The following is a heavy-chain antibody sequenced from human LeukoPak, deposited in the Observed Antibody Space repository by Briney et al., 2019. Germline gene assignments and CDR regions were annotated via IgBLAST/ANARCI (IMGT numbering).Heavy chain of an antibody. Sequence: PGGSLRLSCTVSGFTVSSNSMSWVRQAPGKGLEWVSFIYSGGNTHYSDSVKGRFTISRDNSKNSLYLQMKSLRAEDTALYYCARRGYYDYSGFDYWGQGTLVTVSS. D-gene: IGHD3-22*01. V-gene: IGHV3-53*01. CDR3: ARRGYYDYSGFDY. J-gene: IGHJ4*02. CDR1: GFTVSSNS. CDR2: IYSGGNT.